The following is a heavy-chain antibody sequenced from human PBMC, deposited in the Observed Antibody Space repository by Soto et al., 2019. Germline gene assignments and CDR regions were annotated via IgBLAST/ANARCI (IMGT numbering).Heavy chain of an antibody. V-gene: IGHV1-2*02. J-gene: IGHJ4*02. D-gene: IGHD2-15*01. CDR3: AGGYCSGGSCYPIDY. CDR2: INPNSGGT. CDR1: GYTFTGYY. Sequence: ASVKVSCKAPGYTFTGYYMHWVRQAPGQGLEWMGWINPNSGGTNYAQKFQGRVTMTRDTSISTAYMELSRLRSDDTAVYYCAGGYCSGGSCYPIDYWGQGTLVTVSS.